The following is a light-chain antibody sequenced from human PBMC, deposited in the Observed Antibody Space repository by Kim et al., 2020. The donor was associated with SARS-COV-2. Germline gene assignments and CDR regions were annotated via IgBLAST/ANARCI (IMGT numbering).Light chain of an antibody. CDR2: GKN. CDR1: SLRSYY. CDR3: NSRDSSGNHVV. V-gene: IGLV3-19*01. J-gene: IGLJ2*01. Sequence: ALGQTVRITCQGDSLRSYYASWYQKEPGQAPVLVIYGKNNRPSGIPDRFSGSSSGNTASLTIPGAQAEDEADYYCNSRDSSGNHVVFGGGTQLTVL.